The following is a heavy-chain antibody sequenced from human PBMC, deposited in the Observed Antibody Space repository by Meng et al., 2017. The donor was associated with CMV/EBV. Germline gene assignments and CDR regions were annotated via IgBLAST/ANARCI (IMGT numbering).Heavy chain of an antibody. J-gene: IGHJ4*02. CDR2: INPNSGNT. V-gene: IGHV1-8*03. D-gene: IGHD3-9*01. CDR1: GYTFTSYG. Sequence: ASVKVSCKASGYTFTSYGISWVRQAAGQGLEWMGYINPNSGNTGYAQKFQGRVSIIRDTSISTAYMELSPLRSDDTAIYYCATTGTRRYFQHWGQGTVVTVSS. CDR3: ATTGTRRYFQH.